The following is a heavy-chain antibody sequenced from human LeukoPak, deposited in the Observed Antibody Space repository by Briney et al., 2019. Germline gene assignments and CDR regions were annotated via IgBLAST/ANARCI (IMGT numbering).Heavy chain of an antibody. CDR2: IYYSGST. Sequence: TSETLSLTCTVSGGSVSSGGYYWSWIRQPPGKGLEWIGYIYYSGSTNYNPSLKSRVTISVDTSKNQFSLKLSSVTAADTAVYYCARDRGMDTAMVVYYGMDVWGQGTTVTVSS. V-gene: IGHV4-61*08. CDR3: ARDRGMDTAMVVYYGMDV. J-gene: IGHJ6*02. D-gene: IGHD5-18*01. CDR1: GGSVSSGGYY.